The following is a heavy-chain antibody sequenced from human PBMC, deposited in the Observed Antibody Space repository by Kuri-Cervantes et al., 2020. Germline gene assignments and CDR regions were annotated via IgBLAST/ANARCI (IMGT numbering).Heavy chain of an antibody. CDR3: ARPGGGFFWSAYYGDGMDV. CDR1: GFTFSSYA. V-gene: IGHV3-30-3*01. CDR2: ISYDGSNK. D-gene: IGHD3-3*01. Sequence: GGSLRLSCAASGFTFSSYAMHWVRQAPGKGLKWVAVISYDGSNKYYADSVKGRFTISRDNSKNTLYLQMNRLRAEDTAVYYCARPGGGFFWSAYYGDGMDVWGQGTTVTVSS. J-gene: IGHJ6*02.